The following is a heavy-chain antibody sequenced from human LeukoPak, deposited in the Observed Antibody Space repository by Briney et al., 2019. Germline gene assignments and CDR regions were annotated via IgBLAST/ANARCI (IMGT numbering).Heavy chain of an antibody. Sequence: PGGSLRLSCAASGFTFSDFNMNWVRQPPGKGLEWVASITSTTNIYYADSVKGRFTISRDNSKNTLYLQMNSLRAEDTAVYYCAKANYYDSSGYLHWGQGTLVTVSS. CDR1: GFTFSDFN. J-gene: IGHJ4*02. CDR3: AKANYYDSSGYLH. CDR2: ITSTTNI. D-gene: IGHD3-22*01. V-gene: IGHV3-69-1*01.